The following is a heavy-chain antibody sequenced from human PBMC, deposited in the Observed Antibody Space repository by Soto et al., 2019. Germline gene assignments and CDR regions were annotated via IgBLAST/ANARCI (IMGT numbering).Heavy chain of an antibody. CDR2: IKEDVSEI. D-gene: IGHD3-22*01. Sequence: GSLLLSCAASGCTFSNYWMHWVRQAPGKGLEWVANIKEDVSEIYYVDSVKGRFTISRDNAKSSLYLQMNSLRAEDTALYYCVRGSGFVTGYWGQGTLVTVYS. J-gene: IGHJ4*02. V-gene: IGHV3-7*01. CDR1: GCTFSNYW. CDR3: VRGSGFVTGY.